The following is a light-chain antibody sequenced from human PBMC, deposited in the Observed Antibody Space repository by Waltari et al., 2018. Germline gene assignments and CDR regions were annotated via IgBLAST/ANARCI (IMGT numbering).Light chain of an antibody. Sequence: DIQITQSPSSLSASIGDKVILTSQASQGIMKFLSWVHHKPGNVPKVLISDASNLETGVPSRFSGSGFGTYFTFIINSLQPEDIGTYYCQQHEKLPLSFGGGTKVEVK. J-gene: IGKJ4*01. CDR3: QQHEKLPLS. CDR1: QGIMKF. CDR2: DAS. V-gene: IGKV1-33*01.